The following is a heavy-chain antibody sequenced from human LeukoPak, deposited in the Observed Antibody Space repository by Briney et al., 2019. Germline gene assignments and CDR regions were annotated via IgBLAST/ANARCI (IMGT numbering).Heavy chain of an antibody. J-gene: IGHJ4*02. CDR1: GFTFSSYS. CDR3: ARDMYSGSGWGSFDY. V-gene: IGHV3-48*01. Sequence: GGSLRLSCAASGFTFSSYSMNWVRQAPGKGLEWVSYISSSSSTIYYADSVKGRFTISRDNAKNSLYLQMNSLGAEDTAVYYCARDMYSGSGWGSFDYWGQGTLVTVSS. D-gene: IGHD6-19*01. CDR2: ISSSSSTI.